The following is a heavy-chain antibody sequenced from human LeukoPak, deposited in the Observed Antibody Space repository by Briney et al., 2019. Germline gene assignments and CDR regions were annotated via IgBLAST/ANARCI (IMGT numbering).Heavy chain of an antibody. CDR2: ISGSGGST. J-gene: IGHJ4*02. V-gene: IGHV3-23*01. D-gene: IGHD5-24*01. CDR3: AKDLRRSWRNFDY. CDR1: GFTFSSYA. Sequence: PGGSLRLSCAAPGFTFSSYAMNWVRQAPGKGLEWVSAISGSGGSTYYADSVKGRFTISRDNSKNTLFLQMNSLRAEDTAVYYCAKDLRRSWRNFDYWGQGTLVTVSS.